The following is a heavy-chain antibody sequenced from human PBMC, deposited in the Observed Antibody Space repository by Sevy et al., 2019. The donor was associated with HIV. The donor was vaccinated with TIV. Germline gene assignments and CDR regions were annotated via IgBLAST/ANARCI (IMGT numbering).Heavy chain of an antibody. V-gene: IGHV3-30-3*02. CDR3: AKDDLGSIDY. D-gene: IGHD3-10*01. CDR2: LSYDDSDE. J-gene: IGHJ4*02. Sequence: GGSLRLSCAASGSTFSTSPMPWVGQAPGKGLGGGAILSYDDSDENYADSVKGRFTISRDNSKNTLYLQMNSLRTEDTAVYYCAKDDLGSIDYWGQGTLVTVSS. CDR1: GSTFSTSP.